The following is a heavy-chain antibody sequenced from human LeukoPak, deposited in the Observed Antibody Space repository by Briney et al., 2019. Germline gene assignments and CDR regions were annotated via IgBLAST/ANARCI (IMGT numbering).Heavy chain of an antibody. D-gene: IGHD3-22*01. CDR2: ISSSSTTI. J-gene: IGHJ4*02. V-gene: IGHV3-48*01. Sequence: GGSLRLSCAASGFTFSSYEMNWVRQARGQGLEWVSYISSSSTTIHYADSVKGRFTISRDNAKTSVYLQMNSRRAEDTAVYYGSGYPPYWGQGTLVTVSS. CDR3: SGYPPY. CDR1: GFTFSSYE.